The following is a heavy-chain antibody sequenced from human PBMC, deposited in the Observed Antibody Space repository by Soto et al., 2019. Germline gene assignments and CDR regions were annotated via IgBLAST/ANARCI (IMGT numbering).Heavy chain of an antibody. Sequence: PSETLSLTCTVSGGSISSSSYYWGWIRQPPGKGLEWIGSIYYSGSTYYNPSLKSRVTISVDTSKNQFSLKLSSVTAADTAVYYCARQSAYSSSSSDYYYGMDVWGQGTTVTVYS. CDR2: IYYSGST. D-gene: IGHD6-6*01. CDR3: ARQSAYSSSSSDYYYGMDV. V-gene: IGHV4-39*01. CDR1: GGSISSSSYY. J-gene: IGHJ6*02.